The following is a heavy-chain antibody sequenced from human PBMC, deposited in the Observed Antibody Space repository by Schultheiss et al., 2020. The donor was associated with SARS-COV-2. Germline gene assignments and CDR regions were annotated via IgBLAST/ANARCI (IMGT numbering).Heavy chain of an antibody. CDR1: SDSISNYY. D-gene: IGHD2-2*01. V-gene: IGHV4-59*08. CDR3: ARGRGVGVVVVPAAMSLRYGLDV. CDR2: IYYSGST. J-gene: IGHJ6*02. Sequence: SQTLSLTCTVSSDSISNYYWSWIRQPPGKGLEWIGYIYYSGSTNYNPSLKSRVTISVDTSKNQFSLKLSSVTAADTAVYYCARGRGVGVVVVPAAMSLRYGLDVWGQGTTVTVSS.